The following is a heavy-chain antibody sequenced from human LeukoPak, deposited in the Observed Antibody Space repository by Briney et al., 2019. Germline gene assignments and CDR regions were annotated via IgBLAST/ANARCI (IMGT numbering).Heavy chain of an antibody. CDR1: GFSFSSYG. J-gene: IGHJ4*02. D-gene: IGHD6-25*01. CDR3: ARRSKSSAIRYYFDY. Sequence: PGGSLRLSCAASGFSFSSYGINWVRQAPGKGLEWVSGISGSGDITYYADSVKGRFTISRDNSRNTLYLQMNSLRAEDTAVYYCARRSKSSAIRYYFDYWGQGTLVTVSS. V-gene: IGHV3-23*01. CDR2: ISGSGDIT.